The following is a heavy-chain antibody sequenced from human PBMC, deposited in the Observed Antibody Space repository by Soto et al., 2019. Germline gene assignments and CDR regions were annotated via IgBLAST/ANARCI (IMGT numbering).Heavy chain of an antibody. CDR1: GGSISSYY. J-gene: IGHJ5*02. Sequence: SETLSLTCTVSGGSISSYYWSWIRQPPGKGLEWIGYIYYSGSTNYNPSLKSRVTISVDTSKNQFSLKLSSVTAADTAVYYCARQTYSSGQTWGQGTLVTVSS. CDR3: ARQTYSSGQT. CDR2: IYYSGST. D-gene: IGHD6-19*01. V-gene: IGHV4-59*08.